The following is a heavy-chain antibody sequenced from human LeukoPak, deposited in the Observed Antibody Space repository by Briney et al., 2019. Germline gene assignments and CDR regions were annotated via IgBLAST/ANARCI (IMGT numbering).Heavy chain of an antibody. Sequence: SETLSLTCTVSGGSISSYYWSWLRQPPGKGLEWIGYIYYSGSTNYNPSLKSRVTISVDTSKNQFSLKLSTVTAADTAVYYCARMVRGYSYGLYYYFDYWGQGTLVTVSS. J-gene: IGHJ4*02. D-gene: IGHD5-18*01. CDR2: IYYSGST. CDR3: ARMVRGYSYGLYYYFDY. V-gene: IGHV4-59*01. CDR1: GGSISSYY.